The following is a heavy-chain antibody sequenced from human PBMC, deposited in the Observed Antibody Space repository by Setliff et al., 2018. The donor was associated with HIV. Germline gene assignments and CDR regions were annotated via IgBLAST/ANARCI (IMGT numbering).Heavy chain of an antibody. D-gene: IGHD3-22*01. CDR1: GGSISSSSHY. Sequence: SETLSLTCTVSGGSISSSSHYWGWIRQPPGKGLEWIGSMSYSGNTYYSPSLKSRVTISADTSKNQFSLKLSSVTAADTAVYYCARGRPDDSVGFGYWGQGTLVTVSS. CDR2: MSYSGNT. CDR3: ARGRPDDSVGFGY. J-gene: IGHJ4*02. V-gene: IGHV4-39*01.